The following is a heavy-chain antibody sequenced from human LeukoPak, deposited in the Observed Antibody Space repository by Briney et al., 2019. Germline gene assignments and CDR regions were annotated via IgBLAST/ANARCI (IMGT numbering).Heavy chain of an antibody. CDR3: ARDGTYYYDSSGYYSDAFDI. CDR1: GGSISSSSYY. Sequence: SETLSLTCTVSGGSISSSSYYWGWIRQPPGKGLEWIGSIYYGGSTYYNSSLKSRVTISVDISKNQFSLKVSPVTAADTAVYYCARDGTYYYDSSGYYSDAFDIWGQGTMVTVSS. D-gene: IGHD3-22*01. CDR2: IYYGGST. V-gene: IGHV4-39*07. J-gene: IGHJ3*02.